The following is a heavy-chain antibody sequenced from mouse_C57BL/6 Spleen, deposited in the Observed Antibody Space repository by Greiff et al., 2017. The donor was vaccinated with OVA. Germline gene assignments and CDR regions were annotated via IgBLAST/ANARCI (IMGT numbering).Heavy chain of an antibody. Sequence: QVQLQQPGAELVKPGASVKMSCKASGYTFTSYWITWVKQRPGQGLEWIGDIYPGSGSPNYNEKFKSKATLTVDTSSSTAYMQLSSLTSEDSAVYYCARFYYYGSSYGFDYWGQGTTLTVSS. CDR3: ARFYYYGSSYGFDY. V-gene: IGHV1-55*01. J-gene: IGHJ2*01. D-gene: IGHD1-1*01. CDR2: IYPGSGSP. CDR1: GYTFTSYW.